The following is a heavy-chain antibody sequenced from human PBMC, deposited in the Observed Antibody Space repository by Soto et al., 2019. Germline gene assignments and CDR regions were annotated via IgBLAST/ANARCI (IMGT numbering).Heavy chain of an antibody. CDR2: IYYSGST. J-gene: IGHJ4*02. CDR1: GGSIRSSSYY. D-gene: IGHD2-15*01. Sequence: PSETLSLTCTVSGGSIRSSSYYWGWIRQPPGKGLEWIGSIYYSGSTYYNPPLKSRVTISLDTSKNQFSLKLTSVTAADTALYYCASYYRYCSDGSCFEYWGQGTLVTVSS. CDR3: ASYYRYCSDGSCFEY. V-gene: IGHV4-39*01.